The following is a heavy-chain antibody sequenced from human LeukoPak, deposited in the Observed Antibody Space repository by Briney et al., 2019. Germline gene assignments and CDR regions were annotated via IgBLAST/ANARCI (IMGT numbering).Heavy chain of an antibody. CDR2: FDPEDGET. V-gene: IGHV1-24*01. J-gene: IGHJ6*02. CDR1: GYTLTELS. CDR3: ATRAAPHLHYYYYGMDV. Sequence: ASVKVSCKVSGYTLTELSMHWVRQAPGKGLEWMGGFDPEDGETIYAQKFQGRVTMTEDTSTGTAYMELSSLRSEDTAVYYCATRAAPHLHYYYYGMDVWGQGTTVTVSS. D-gene: IGHD6-6*01.